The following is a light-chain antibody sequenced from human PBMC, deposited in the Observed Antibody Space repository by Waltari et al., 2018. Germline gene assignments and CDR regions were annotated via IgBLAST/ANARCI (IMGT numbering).Light chain of an antibody. V-gene: IGKV3-15*01. CDR2: GAS. CDR3: QQYNRWPPLT. Sequence: EVVMTQSPAALSVSPGERVTLSCKASQNIDNNLAWYQQKPGQSPRLLIYGASTRATGVPARFSGSGSGTEFTLTISSLQSEDCAVFYCQQYNRWPPLTFGGGTKVEIE. J-gene: IGKJ4*01. CDR1: QNIDNN.